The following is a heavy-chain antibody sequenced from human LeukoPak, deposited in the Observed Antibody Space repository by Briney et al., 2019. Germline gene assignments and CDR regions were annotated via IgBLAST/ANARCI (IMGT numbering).Heavy chain of an antibody. J-gene: IGHJ4*02. D-gene: IGHD3-22*01. CDR3: ARGDDSSGYYYFDY. V-gene: IGHV3-21*01. CDR2: ISSSSYI. Sequence: GGSLRLSCAASGFTFSSYSMNWVRQAPGKGLEWVSSISSSSYIYYADSVKGRFTISRDNAKNSLYLQMNSLRAEDTAVYYCARGDDSSGYYYFDYWGQGTLVTVSS. CDR1: GFTFSSYS.